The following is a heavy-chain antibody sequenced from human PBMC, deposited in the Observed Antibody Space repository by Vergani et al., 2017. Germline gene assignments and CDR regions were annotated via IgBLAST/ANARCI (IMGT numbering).Heavy chain of an antibody. J-gene: IGHJ5*02. V-gene: IGHV3-7*01. D-gene: IGHD4-17*01. CDR1: GFTFSSYW. CDR2: IKQDGSEK. CDR3: ARDSATPNYGDYDWFDP. Sequence: EVQLVESGGGLVQPGGSLRLSCAASGFTFSSYWMSWVRRAPGKGLEWVANIKQDGSEKYYVDSVKGRFTISRDNAKNSLYLQMNSLRAEDTAVYYCARDSATPNYGDYDWFDPWGQGTLVTVSS.